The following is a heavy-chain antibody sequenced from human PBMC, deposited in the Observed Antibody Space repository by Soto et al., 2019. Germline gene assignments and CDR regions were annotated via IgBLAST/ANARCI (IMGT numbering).Heavy chain of an antibody. V-gene: IGHV1-69*13. CDR2: IIPIFGTA. CDR1: GGTFSSYA. CDR3: ARDQWELLNWFAP. Sequence: SVKVSCKASGGTFSSYAISWVRQAPGQGLEWMGGIIPIFGTANYAQKFQGRVTITADESTSTAYMELSSLRSEDTAVYYCARDQWELLNWFAPWGQGTLVTVSS. D-gene: IGHD1-26*01. J-gene: IGHJ5*02.